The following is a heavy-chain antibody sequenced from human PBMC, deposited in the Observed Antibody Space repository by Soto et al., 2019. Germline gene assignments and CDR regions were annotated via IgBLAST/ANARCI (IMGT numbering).Heavy chain of an antibody. V-gene: IGHV3-23*01. CDR1: GFTFSSYA. CDR2: ISGSGGST. D-gene: IGHD3-3*01. J-gene: IGHJ6*02. Sequence: GGSLRLSCAASGFTFSSYAMSWVRQAPGKGLEWVSAISGSGGSTYYADSVKGRFTISRDNSKNTLYLQMNSLRAEDTAVYYCAKYNFWSGHTGYYYGMDVWGQGTTVTVSS. CDR3: AKYNFWSGHTGYYYGMDV.